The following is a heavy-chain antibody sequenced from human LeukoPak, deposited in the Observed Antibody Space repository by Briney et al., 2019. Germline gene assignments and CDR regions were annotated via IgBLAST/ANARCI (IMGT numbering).Heavy chain of an antibody. V-gene: IGHV3-74*01. D-gene: IGHD3-22*01. CDR1: GFTFSSSW. CDR2: INSDGSST. J-gene: IGHJ4*02. CDR3: ARGPYYYDSSGYYLL. Sequence: PGGSLRLSCAAPGFTFSSSWMHWVRQAPGKGLVWVSRINSDGSSTSYADSVKGRFTISRDNAKNTLYLQMNSLRAEDTAVYYCARGPYYYDSSGYYLLWGQGTLVTVSS.